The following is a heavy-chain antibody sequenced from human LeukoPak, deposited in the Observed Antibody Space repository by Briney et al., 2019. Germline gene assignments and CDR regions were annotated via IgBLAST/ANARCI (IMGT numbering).Heavy chain of an antibody. D-gene: IGHD6-19*01. J-gene: IGHJ4*02. CDR2: VHNVGST. Sequence: PSETLSLTCTVSGVSTTNGIYYWAWIRQPPGKGLEWIRSVHNVGSTYYNLSLRSRVTMSIDTSKNQFSLRLNSVTAADTAVYYCARHAEYNSGWHFYLDHWGQGILVTVSS. CDR3: ARHAEYNSGWHFYLDH. CDR1: GVSTTNGIYY. V-gene: IGHV4-39*01.